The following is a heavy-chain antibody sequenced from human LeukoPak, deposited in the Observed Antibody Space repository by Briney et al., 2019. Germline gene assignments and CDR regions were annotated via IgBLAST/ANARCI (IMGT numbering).Heavy chain of an antibody. V-gene: IGHV5-51*01. Sequence: GESQKISCKGSGYTFTSYWIVWVRQMPGKGPEWMGMIFPGDSDTKYSPSFEGQITMSADKSISSAYLQWSSLKASDTAIYYCARLRDNWEDYWRQGTLVTVSS. CDR2: IFPGDSDT. CDR1: GYTFTSYW. J-gene: IGHJ4*02. CDR3: ARLRDNWEDY. D-gene: IGHD1-20*01.